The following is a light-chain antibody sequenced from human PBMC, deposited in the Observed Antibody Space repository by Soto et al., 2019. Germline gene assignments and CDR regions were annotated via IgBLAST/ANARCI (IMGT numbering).Light chain of an antibody. CDR3: QQCRNWPLT. CDR2: DAS. J-gene: IGKJ4*01. V-gene: IGKV3-15*01. Sequence: EIVMTQSPATLSVSPGEGATLSCNASQNVYNNLAWYQQRPGQPPRLLIYDASTRATGISARFSGSGYGTEFTLPISSLQSEDFAVYFCQQCRNWPLTFGGGTKVEIK. CDR1: QNVYNN.